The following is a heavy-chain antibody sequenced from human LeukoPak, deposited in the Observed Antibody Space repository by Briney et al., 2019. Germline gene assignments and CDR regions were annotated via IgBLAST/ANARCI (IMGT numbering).Heavy chain of an antibody. CDR3: AEVPQRSNTIFGVVIEYYFDY. D-gene: IGHD3-3*01. CDR1: GFTFSSYA. J-gene: IGHJ4*02. CDR2: ISGSGGST. V-gene: IGHV3-23*01. Sequence: PGGSLRLSCAASGFTFSSYAMSWVRQAPGKGLEWVSAISGSGGSTYYADSVKGRFTISRDNSKNTLYLQMNSLRAEDTAVYYCAEVPQRSNTIFGVVIEYYFDYWGQGTLVTVSS.